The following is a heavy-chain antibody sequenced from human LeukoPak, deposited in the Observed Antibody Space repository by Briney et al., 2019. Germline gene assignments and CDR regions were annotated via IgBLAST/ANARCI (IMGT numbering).Heavy chain of an antibody. J-gene: IGHJ4*02. V-gene: IGHV4-59*01. CDR1: GGAISRYY. CDR2: IYYSGST. CDR3: ARDKIEGGSHRD. Sequence: SETLSLTCTVSGGAISRYYWSWIRQPPGKGLEWIGYIYYSGSTNYNPSLKSRVTISVDTSQNQFSLKLSSVTAADTAVYYCARDKIEGGSHRDWGQGTLVTVS. D-gene: IGHD1-26*01.